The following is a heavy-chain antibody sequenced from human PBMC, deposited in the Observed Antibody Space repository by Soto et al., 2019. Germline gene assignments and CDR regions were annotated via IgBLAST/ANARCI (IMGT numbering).Heavy chain of an antibody. CDR2: ITGTGGNT. CDR3: ARIRGYWYGLDV. V-gene: IGHV3-23*01. Sequence: WETLSLPCTPSGVPLSSYSMTWARHAQGKGREWVSAITGTGGNTYYVDSVKGRFTSSRDNSKNMLYLQVNSLRVEETAVYYCARIRGYWYGLDVWGQGTTVTVSS. J-gene: IGHJ6*02. CDR1: GVPLSSYS.